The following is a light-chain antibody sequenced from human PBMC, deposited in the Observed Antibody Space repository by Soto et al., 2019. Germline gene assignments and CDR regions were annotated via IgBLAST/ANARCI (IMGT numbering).Light chain of an antibody. V-gene: IGLV2-8*01. CDR2: EVN. Sequence: QSVLTQPPSASGSPGQSVSISCTGTSRDVGSYNYVPWYRQHPDKAPQVMMYEVNKRPSGVPDRFSGSKSGNTASLTVSGLQGEDEADYYCCSYAGSDKYVFGTGTKVTVL. CDR3: CSYAGSDKYV. CDR1: SRDVGSYNY. J-gene: IGLJ1*01.